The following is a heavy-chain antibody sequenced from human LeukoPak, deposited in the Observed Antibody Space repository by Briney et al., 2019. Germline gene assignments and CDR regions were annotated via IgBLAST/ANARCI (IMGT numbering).Heavy chain of an antibody. D-gene: IGHD2-2*02. CDR3: ASRSAAILNYYYYYMDV. V-gene: IGHV1-69*13. Sequence: SVKVSCKASGGTFSSYAISWVRQAPGQGLEWMGGIIPIFGTANYAQKFQGRVTITADESTSTAYMELSSLRSEDTAVYYCASRSAAILNYYYYYMDVWGKGTTVTVSS. CDR1: GGTFSSYA. J-gene: IGHJ6*03. CDR2: IIPIFGTA.